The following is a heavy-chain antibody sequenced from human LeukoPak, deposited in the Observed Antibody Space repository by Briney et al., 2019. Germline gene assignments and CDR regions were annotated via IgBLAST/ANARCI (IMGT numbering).Heavy chain of an antibody. Sequence: GGSLRLSCTASGFIVSNSYMSWVRQAPGKGLEWVSVIYSGGKTDYADSVKGRFTISRDNSRNTLYLQMNSLRAEDKAVYYCVRLTAGYYRDWGQGTLVTVSS. D-gene: IGHD3-22*01. CDR3: VRLTAGYYRD. CDR1: GFIVSNSY. CDR2: IYSGGKT. V-gene: IGHV3-53*01. J-gene: IGHJ4*02.